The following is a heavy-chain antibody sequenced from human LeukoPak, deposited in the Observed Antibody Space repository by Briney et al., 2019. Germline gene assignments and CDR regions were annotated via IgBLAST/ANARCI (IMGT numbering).Heavy chain of an antibody. J-gene: IGHJ3*02. CDR1: GFTFSNAW. CDR2: IKSKTDGGTT. V-gene: IGHV3-15*01. CDR3: TSGLPYCEFGCYSDAFDI. D-gene: IGHD2-21*02. Sequence: PGGSLRLSCAASGFTFSNAWMSWVRQAPGKGLEWVGHIKSKTDGGTTDYAAPVKGRFTISRDDSKNTLYVQMSSLKTEDTAVYFCTSGLPYCEFGCYSDAFDIWGQGTMVTVSS.